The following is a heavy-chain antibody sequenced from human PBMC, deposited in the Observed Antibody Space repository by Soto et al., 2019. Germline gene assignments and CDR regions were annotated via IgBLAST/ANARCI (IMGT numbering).Heavy chain of an antibody. CDR2: ISYDGSNK. V-gene: IGHV3-30-3*01. CDR1: GFTFSSYA. D-gene: IGHD6-19*01. Sequence: PGGSLRLSCAASGFTFSSYAMHWVRQAPGKGLEWVAVISYDGSNKYYADSVKGRFTISRDNSKNTLYLQMNSLRAEDTAVYYCARDLQNRRRQWMVAGYWGQGTLVTVSS. J-gene: IGHJ4*02. CDR3: ARDLQNRRRQWMVAGY.